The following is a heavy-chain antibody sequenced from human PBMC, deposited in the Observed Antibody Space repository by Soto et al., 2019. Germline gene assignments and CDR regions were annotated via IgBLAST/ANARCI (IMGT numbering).Heavy chain of an antibody. D-gene: IGHD6-19*01. CDR1: GFTVSSNY. CDR2: ISGSSSYI. Sequence: PGGSLRLSCSASGFTVSSNYMSWVRQAPGKGLEWVSSISGSSSYIYYADSLKGRFTISRDNAKNSLYLQMNSLRAEDTAVYYCARDNDWSSGWSYDYWGQGILVTVSS. CDR3: ARDNDWSSGWSYDY. J-gene: IGHJ4*02. V-gene: IGHV3-21*01.